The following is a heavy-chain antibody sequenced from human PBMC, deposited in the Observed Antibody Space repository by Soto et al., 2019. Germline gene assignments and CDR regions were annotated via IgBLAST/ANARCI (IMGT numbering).Heavy chain of an antibody. J-gene: IGHJ6*02. CDR1: GGSISSSSYY. V-gene: IGHV4-39*07. CDR2: IYYSGST. Sequence: SETLSLTCTVSGGSISSSSYYWGWIRQPPGKGLERIGSIYYSGSTYYNPSLKSRVTISVDRSKNQISLKLSSVTAADTAVYYCARGGYSYGISYYYYYGMDVWGQGTTVTVSS. CDR3: ARGGYSYGISYYYYYGMDV. D-gene: IGHD5-18*01.